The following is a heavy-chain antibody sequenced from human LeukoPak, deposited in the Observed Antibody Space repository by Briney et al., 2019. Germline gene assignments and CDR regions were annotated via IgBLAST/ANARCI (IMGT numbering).Heavy chain of an antibody. CDR3: ARGVSIRRGDAIYNWFDP. V-gene: IGHV4-31*03. Sequence: SETLSLTCTVSGDSISSGSYYWNWIRQHPGKGLEWIGHIYYNGNSYYNPSLKSRVTISPDSSKNHFSLNLNSVTAADTAVYYCARGVSIRRGDAIYNWFDPWGQGTLVTVSS. CDR1: GDSISSGSYY. CDR2: IYYNGNS. J-gene: IGHJ5*02. D-gene: IGHD3-10*01.